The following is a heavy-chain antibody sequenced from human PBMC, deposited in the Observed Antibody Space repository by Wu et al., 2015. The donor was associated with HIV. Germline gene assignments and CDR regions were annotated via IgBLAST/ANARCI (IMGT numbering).Heavy chain of an antibody. V-gene: IGHV1-69*12. CDR1: GGTFSSYA. J-gene: IGHJ6*03. CDR2: IIPIFGTA. Sequence: QVQLVQSGAEVKKPGSSVKVSCKASGGTFSSYAISWVRQAPGQGLEWMGGIIPIFGTANYAQKFQGRVTITADESTSTAYMELSSLRSEDTAVYYCARRGDKWVRGSYYYYMDVWGKGPQSPSP. D-gene: IGHD3-10*01. CDR3: ARRGDKWVRGSYYYYMDV.